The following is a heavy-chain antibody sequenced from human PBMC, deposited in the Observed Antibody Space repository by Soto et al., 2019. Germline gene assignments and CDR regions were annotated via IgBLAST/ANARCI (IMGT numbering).Heavy chain of an antibody. CDR2: INHSGST. Sequence: PSETLSLTCAVYGGSFSGYYWSWIRQPPGKGLEWIGEINHSGSTNYNPSLKSRVTISVDMCKNQFSLKLSSVTAADTAVYYCARGGRRPMITNAISYKIDYWGQGTLVTVSA. CDR3: ARGGRRPMITNAISYKIDY. V-gene: IGHV4-34*01. J-gene: IGHJ4*02. CDR1: GGSFSGYY. D-gene: IGHD3-16*01.